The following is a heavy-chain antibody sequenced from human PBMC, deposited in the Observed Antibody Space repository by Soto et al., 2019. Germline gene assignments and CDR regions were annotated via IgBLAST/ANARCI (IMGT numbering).Heavy chain of an antibody. CDR2: ISSNGGST. CDR1: GFTFSSYA. Sequence: GGSLRLSCAASGFTFSSYAMHWVRQAPGKGLEYVSAISSNGGSTYYANSVKGRFTISRDNSKNTLYLQMGSLRAEDMDVYYCARVPTHAYDYWGQGTLVNVSS. J-gene: IGHJ4*02. CDR3: ARVPTHAYDY. V-gene: IGHV3-64*01.